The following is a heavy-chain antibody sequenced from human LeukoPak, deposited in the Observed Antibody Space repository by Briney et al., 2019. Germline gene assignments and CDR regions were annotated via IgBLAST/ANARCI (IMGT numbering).Heavy chain of an antibody. CDR2: IIPIFGTA. CDR1: GGTFSSYA. Sequence: GASVKVSCKASGGTFSSYAISWVRQAPGQGLEWMGGIIPIFGTANYAQKFQGRVTITTDESTSTAYMELSSLRSEDTAVYYCARGWAMAGNGLYYWGQGTLVTVSS. D-gene: IGHD6-19*01. V-gene: IGHV1-69*05. J-gene: IGHJ4*02. CDR3: ARGWAMAGNGLYY.